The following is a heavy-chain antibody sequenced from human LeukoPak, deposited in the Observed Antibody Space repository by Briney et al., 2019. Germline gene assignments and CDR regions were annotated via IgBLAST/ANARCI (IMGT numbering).Heavy chain of an antibody. V-gene: IGHV4-38-2*02. CDR1: GYSISSGYY. Sequence: PSETLSLTCTVSGYSISSGYYWGWIRQPPGKGLEWIGSIYHSGSTYYNPSLKSRVTISVDTSKNQFSLKLSSVTAADTAVYYCARDKRIAARHFDYWGQGTLVTVSS. CDR2: IYHSGST. D-gene: IGHD6-6*01. J-gene: IGHJ4*02. CDR3: ARDKRIAARHFDY.